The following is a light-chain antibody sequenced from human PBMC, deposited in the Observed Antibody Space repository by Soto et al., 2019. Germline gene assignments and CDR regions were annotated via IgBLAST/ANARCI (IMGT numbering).Light chain of an antibody. CDR3: QQYGSSLWT. CDR1: QSVSSSY. CDR2: GAS. J-gene: IGKJ1*01. Sequence: EIVLTQSPGTLSLSPGERPTLSCRASQSVSSSYLAWYQQKAGQAPRXXIYGASSRATGIPDRFSGSGSGTDLTITISRLEPEDCAVYYCQQYGSSLWTFGQGTKVDIK. V-gene: IGKV3-20*01.